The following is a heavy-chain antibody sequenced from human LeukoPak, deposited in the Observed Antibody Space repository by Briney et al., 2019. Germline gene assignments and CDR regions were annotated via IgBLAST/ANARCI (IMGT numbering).Heavy chain of an antibody. J-gene: IGHJ3*02. CDR2: INPNSGGT. CDR1: GYTFTGYY. Sequence: GASVKVSCKASGYTFTGYYIHWVRQAPGQGLEWMGWINPNSGGTNYAQKLQGRVTMTTDTSTDTAYMELSSLRSEDTAVYYCASHGGGQWLVWSAFDIWGQGTMVTVSS. V-gene: IGHV1-2*02. D-gene: IGHD6-19*01. CDR3: ASHGGGQWLVWSAFDI.